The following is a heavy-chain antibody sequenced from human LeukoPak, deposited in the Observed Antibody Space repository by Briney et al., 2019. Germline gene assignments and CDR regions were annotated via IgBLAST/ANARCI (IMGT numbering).Heavy chain of an antibody. Sequence: QPGGSLRLSWAAYGFTFSNYAMRWVRQAQGKGREWVSSISGSGGSTSYADSVKGRFAISRDNSKPTLYLQMNSLSAEDTAVYYCAKDKEVGGTVPDYWGQGTLVTVSS. J-gene: IGHJ4*02. V-gene: IGHV3-23*01. CDR1: GFTFSNYA. CDR2: ISGSGGST. CDR3: AKDKEVGGTVPDY. D-gene: IGHD4-11*01.